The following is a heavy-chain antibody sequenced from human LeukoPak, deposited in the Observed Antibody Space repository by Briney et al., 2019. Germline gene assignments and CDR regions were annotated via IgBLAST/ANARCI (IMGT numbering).Heavy chain of an antibody. CDR2: ISWNSGNL. V-gene: IGHV3-9*01. J-gene: IGHJ4*02. CDR3: AKDKTYSSSVQFDY. D-gene: IGHD6-6*01. Sequence: GRSLRLSCAASGFTFDDYAMHWVRQAPGKGLEWVSGISWNSGNLAYADSVKGRFTISRDNAKNSLYLQMNSLRAEDTALYYCAKDKTYSSSVQFDYWGQGTLVTVSS. CDR1: GFTFDDYA.